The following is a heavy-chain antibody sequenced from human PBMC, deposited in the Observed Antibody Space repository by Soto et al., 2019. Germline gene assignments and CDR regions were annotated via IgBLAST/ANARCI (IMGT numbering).Heavy chain of an antibody. CDR2: IPSKTNTYAT. CDR1: GFTFSGST. V-gene: IGHV3-73*02. D-gene: IGHD6-19*01. J-gene: IGHJ4*02. Sequence: EVQLAESGGGLVQPGGSLKLSCAASGFTFSGSTIHWVRQTFGKGLEWVGRIPSKTNTYATAYAASVKGRFTISRDDSKNTAYLQMNSLKTEDTAVYYCTRQHLDVPVASAIDYWGQGTLVTVSS. CDR3: TRQHLDVPVASAIDY.